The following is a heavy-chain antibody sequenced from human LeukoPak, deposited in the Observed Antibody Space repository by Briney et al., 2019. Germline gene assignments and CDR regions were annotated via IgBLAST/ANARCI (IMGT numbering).Heavy chain of an antibody. CDR1: GYTFTSYG. CDR2: ISAYNGNT. Sequence: ASVKVSCKASGYTFTSYGISWVRQAPGQGLEWMGWISAYNGNTNYAQKLQGRVTMTTDTSTSTAYMELRSLRSDDTAVYYCARGRPTYYDYVWGSYRTETALDYWGQGTLVTVSS. D-gene: IGHD3-16*02. J-gene: IGHJ4*02. CDR3: ARGRPTYYDYVWGSYRTETALDY. V-gene: IGHV1-18*01.